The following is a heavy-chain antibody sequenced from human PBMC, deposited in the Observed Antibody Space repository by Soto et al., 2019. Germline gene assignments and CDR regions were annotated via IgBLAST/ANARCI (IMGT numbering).Heavy chain of an antibody. CDR3: TTGPEYYYYYMDV. Sequence: GGSLRLSCAASGFTFSNAWTSWVRQAPGKGLEWVGRIKSKTDGGTTDYAAPVKGRFTISRDDSKNTLYLQMNSLKTEDTAVYYCTTGPEYYYYYMDVWGKGTTVTVSS. J-gene: IGHJ6*03. V-gene: IGHV3-15*01. CDR2: IKSKTDGGTT. CDR1: GFTFSNAW.